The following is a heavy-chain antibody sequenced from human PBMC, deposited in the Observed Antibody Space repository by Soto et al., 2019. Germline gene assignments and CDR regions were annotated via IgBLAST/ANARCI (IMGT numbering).Heavy chain of an antibody. CDR3: AREFAY. D-gene: IGHD3-10*01. Sequence: QVQLQESGPGLVKPSETLSLTCTVSGGSVSSGNYYWSWIRQPPGKGLEWIGLIYNSGSTNYNPSLKSRATISRDTSKNQFSLKLTSVTAADTAVYYCAREFAYWGQGILVTVSS. CDR2: IYNSGST. V-gene: IGHV4-61*01. CDR1: GGSVSSGNYY. J-gene: IGHJ4*02.